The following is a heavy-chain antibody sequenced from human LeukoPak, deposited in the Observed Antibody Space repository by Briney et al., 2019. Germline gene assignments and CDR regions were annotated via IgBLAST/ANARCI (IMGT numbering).Heavy chain of an antibody. V-gene: IGHV1-24*01. Sequence: GASVKVSCKVSGYTLTELSMHWVRQAPGKGLEWMGGFDPEDGETIYAQKFQGRVTMTEDTPTDTAYMELSSLRSEDTAVYYCATANSGYDYNDYWGQGTLVTVSS. J-gene: IGHJ4*02. CDR2: FDPEDGET. CDR1: GYTLTELS. D-gene: IGHD5-12*01. CDR3: ATANSGYDYNDY.